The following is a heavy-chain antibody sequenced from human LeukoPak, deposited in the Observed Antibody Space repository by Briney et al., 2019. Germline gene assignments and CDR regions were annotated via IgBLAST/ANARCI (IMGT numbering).Heavy chain of an antibody. J-gene: IGHJ4*02. Sequence: GGSLRLSCAASGFTFSSYAMSWVRQAPGKGLEWVSAISGSGGSTYYADSVKGRFTISRDNSKNTLYLQMNSLRAEDTAVYYCAKSYDGWNDPYLDYWAQEPLVPVPS. V-gene: IGHV3-23*01. CDR1: GFTFSSYA. D-gene: IGHD1-1*01. CDR2: ISGSGGST. CDR3: AKSYDGWNDPYLDY.